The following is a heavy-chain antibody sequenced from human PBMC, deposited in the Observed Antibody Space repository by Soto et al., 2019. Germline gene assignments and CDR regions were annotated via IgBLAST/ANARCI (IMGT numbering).Heavy chain of an antibody. J-gene: IGHJ4*02. CDR2: MSYDGSNE. CDR3: AKDGSHNFDY. Sequence: QVHLVESGGGVVQPGMSLRLSCAASGFTFSHYAMHWVRQAPGKGLEWVALMSYDGSNEYYADSVKGRFTISRDTSKNTLYLQMNSLRAEDTAVYYCAKDGSHNFDYWGQGTLVTVSS. D-gene: IGHD1-26*01. CDR1: GFTFSHYA. V-gene: IGHV3-30*18.